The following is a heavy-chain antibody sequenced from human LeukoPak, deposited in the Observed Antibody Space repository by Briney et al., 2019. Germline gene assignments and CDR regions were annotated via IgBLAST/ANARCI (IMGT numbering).Heavy chain of an antibody. Sequence: AASVKVSCKASGYTFTDYYMHWVRQAPGQGLEWMGWINPNSGGTNYAQKFQGRVTMTRDTSISTAYMDLSRLRSDDTAVCYCANEGYSYGEADYWGQGTLVIVSS. CDR1: GYTFTDYY. V-gene: IGHV1-2*02. CDR3: ANEGYSYGEADY. D-gene: IGHD5-18*01. J-gene: IGHJ4*02. CDR2: INPNSGGT.